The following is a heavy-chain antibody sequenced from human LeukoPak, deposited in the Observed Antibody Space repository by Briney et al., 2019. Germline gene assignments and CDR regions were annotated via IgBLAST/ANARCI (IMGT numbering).Heavy chain of an antibody. Sequence: PGGSLTLSCAASGFTFSSYAMSWVRQAPGEGLQWVSTISGGGRDTDYANSVKGRFTISRDNSKSTLYLRMNSLRAEDTAVYYCAKQKGLSGSGDYFGFDYWGQGALVTVSS. D-gene: IGHD3-22*01. CDR2: ISGGGRDT. J-gene: IGHJ4*02. V-gene: IGHV3-23*01. CDR3: AKQKGLSGSGDYFGFDY. CDR1: GFTFSSYA.